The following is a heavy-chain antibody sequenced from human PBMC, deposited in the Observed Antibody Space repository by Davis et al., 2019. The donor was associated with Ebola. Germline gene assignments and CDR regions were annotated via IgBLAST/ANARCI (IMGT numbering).Heavy chain of an antibody. J-gene: IGHJ4*02. CDR2: IKQDGSEK. V-gene: IGHV3-7*03. CDR3: TTGSYDILTCLHDY. D-gene: IGHD3-9*01. Sequence: GESLKIFCAASGFTFSSYWMTWVRQAPGEGLEWVANIKQDGSEKYYVDSVKGRFTISRDNAKNSLYLQMNSLKTEDTALYYCTTGSYDILTCLHDYWGQGTLFTVSS. CDR1: GFTFSSYW.